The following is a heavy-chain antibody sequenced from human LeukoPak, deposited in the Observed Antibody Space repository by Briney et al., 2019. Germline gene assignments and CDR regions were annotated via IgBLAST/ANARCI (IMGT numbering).Heavy chain of an antibody. J-gene: IGHJ4*02. V-gene: IGHV4-30-4*08. Sequence: SETLSLTCTVSGGSISSGDYYWSWIRQPPGKGLEWNGYIYYSGSTYYNPSLKSRVTISVDTSKNQFSLKLSSVTAADTAVYYCARDDPGAHGSGLDYWGQGTLVTVSS. CDR2: IYYSGST. CDR3: ARDDPGAHGSGLDY. CDR1: GGSISSGDYY. D-gene: IGHD3-10*01.